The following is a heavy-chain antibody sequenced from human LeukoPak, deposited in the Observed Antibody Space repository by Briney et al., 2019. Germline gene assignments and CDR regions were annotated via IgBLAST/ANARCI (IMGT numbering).Heavy chain of an antibody. V-gene: IGHV1-8*01. J-gene: IGHJ4*02. Sequence: GSVKVSCKASGYTFTSYDINWVRQATGQGLEWMGWMNPNSGNTGYVQKFQGRVTMTRNTSISTAYMELSSLRSEDTAVYYCARVRWDCSGGSCFYYFDYWGQGTLVTVSS. CDR1: GYTFTSYD. CDR3: ARVRWDCSGGSCFYYFDY. D-gene: IGHD2-15*01. CDR2: MNPNSGNT.